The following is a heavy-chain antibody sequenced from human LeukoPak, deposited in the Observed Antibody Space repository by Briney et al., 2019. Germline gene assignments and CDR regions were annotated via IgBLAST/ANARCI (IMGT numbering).Heavy chain of an antibody. J-gene: IGHJ4*02. CDR2: IYYSGST. CDR3: ARELWFGEGDLYYFDY. Sequence: SETLSLTCTVSGGSISSYYWSWIRQPPGKGLEWIGYIYYSGSTNYNPSLKSRVTISVDTSKNQFSLKLSSVTAADTAVYYCARELWFGEGDLYYFDYWGQGTLVTVSS. V-gene: IGHV4-59*01. D-gene: IGHD3-10*01. CDR1: GGSISSYY.